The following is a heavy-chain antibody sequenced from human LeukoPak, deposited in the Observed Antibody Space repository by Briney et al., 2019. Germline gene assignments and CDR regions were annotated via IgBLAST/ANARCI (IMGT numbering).Heavy chain of an antibody. CDR3: AELGITMIGGV. Sequence: GSLRLSCVASGFSFNTYWMSWVRQAPGKGLEWVANINQDGTEKYYVDSVKGRFTISRDYGKNSLYLQMNSLRAEDTAVYYCAELGITMIGGVWGKGTTVTISS. D-gene: IGHD3-10*02. J-gene: IGHJ6*04. CDR2: INQDGTEK. V-gene: IGHV3-7*01. CDR1: GFSFNTYW.